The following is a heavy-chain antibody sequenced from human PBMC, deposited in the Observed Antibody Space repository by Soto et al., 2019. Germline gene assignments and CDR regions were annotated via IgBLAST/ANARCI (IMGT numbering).Heavy chain of an antibody. Sequence: QVQLQESGPGLVKPSQTLSLPCTVSGGSINSGGYCWSWIRQHPGKGLDWIGSISYGGCTSYNPSLKSRVTISVDTSKNQFSLELTSVTAADTAVYYCSRGILVWGQGALITVSS. CDR2: ISYGGCT. J-gene: IGHJ4*02. CDR1: GGSINSGGYC. CDR3: SRGILV. V-gene: IGHV4-31*03. D-gene: IGHD5-18*01.